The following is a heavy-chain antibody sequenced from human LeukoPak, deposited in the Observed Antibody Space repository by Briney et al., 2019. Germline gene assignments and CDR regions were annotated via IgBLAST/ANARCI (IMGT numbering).Heavy chain of an antibody. CDR3: ARGLSSSWYPYDYYYYMDV. D-gene: IGHD6-13*01. V-gene: IGHV1-2*02. Sequence: ASVKVSCKASGYTFTGYYMHWVRQAPGQGLEWMGWINPNSGGTNYAQKFQGRVTITRNTSISTAYMELSSLRSEDTAVYYCARGLSSSWYPYDYYYYMDVWGKGTTVTVSS. J-gene: IGHJ6*03. CDR1: GYTFTGYY. CDR2: INPNSGGT.